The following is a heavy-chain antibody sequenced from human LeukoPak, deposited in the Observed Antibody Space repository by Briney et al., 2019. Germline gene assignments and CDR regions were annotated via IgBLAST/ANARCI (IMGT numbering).Heavy chain of an antibody. Sequence: GASVKVSCKASGYTFTGYYMHWVRQAPGQGLEWMGWINPNSGGTNYAQKFQGRVTMTRDTSISTAYMELSRLRSDDTAVYYCARDTYYYDSSGYYTKYIDYWGQGTLVTVSS. V-gene: IGHV1-2*02. CDR2: INPNSGGT. CDR3: ARDTYYYDSSGYYTKYIDY. J-gene: IGHJ4*02. D-gene: IGHD3-22*01. CDR1: GYTFTGYY.